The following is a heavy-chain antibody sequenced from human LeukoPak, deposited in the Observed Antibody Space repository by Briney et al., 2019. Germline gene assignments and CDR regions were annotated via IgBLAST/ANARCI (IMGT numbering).Heavy chain of an antibody. Sequence: GGSLRLSCAASGFTFSRYDMYWVRQATGKGLEWVSGIGTAGDTYYAGSVKGRFTISRENAKNSLYLQMNSLTAGDTAVYYCAGAGSETQWRAFDFWGQGALVTVFS. CDR1: GFTFSRYD. D-gene: IGHD6-19*01. V-gene: IGHV3-13*01. CDR2: IGTAGDT. J-gene: IGHJ4*02. CDR3: AGAGSETQWRAFDF.